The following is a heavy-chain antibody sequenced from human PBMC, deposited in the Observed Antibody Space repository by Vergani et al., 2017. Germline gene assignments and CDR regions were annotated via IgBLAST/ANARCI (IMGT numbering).Heavy chain of an antibody. CDR1: GGTFSSYT. CDR3: ARPPGIAAAGSLSYYYGMDV. J-gene: IGHJ6*02. V-gene: IGHV1-69*02. D-gene: IGHD6-13*01. Sequence: QVQLVQSGAEVKKPGSSVKVSCKASGGTFSSYTISWVRQAPGQGLEWMGRIIPILGIANYAQKFQGRVTITADESTSTAYMELSSLRSEDTAVYYCARPPGIAAAGSLSYYYGMDVWGQGTTVTVSS. CDR2: IIPILGIA.